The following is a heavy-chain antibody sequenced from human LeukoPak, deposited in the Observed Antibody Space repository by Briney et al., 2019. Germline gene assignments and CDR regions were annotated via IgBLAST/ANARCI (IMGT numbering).Heavy chain of an antibody. CDR1: GFTFSSYG. Sequence: PGGPLRLSFAASGFTFSSYGMHGCRRAPGKGPEWGAFIRYDGTNKYYADSVKGRFTISRDNSKNTLYLQMNSLRPRDTAGYYLAKDAPGTSNAFAIWGQGTMVTVFS. V-gene: IGHV3-30*02. J-gene: IGHJ3*02. CDR2: IRYDGTNK. D-gene: IGHD3-10*01. CDR3: AKDAPGTSNAFAI.